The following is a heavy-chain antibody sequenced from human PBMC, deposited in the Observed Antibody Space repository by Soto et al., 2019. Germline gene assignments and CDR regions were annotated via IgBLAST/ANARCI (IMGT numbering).Heavy chain of an antibody. Sequence: QVQLVESGGGVVQPGRSLRLSCAASGFPFSSFGMHWVRQAPGKGLEWVALMSYHGSNKYYTDSVKGRFTISRDDSKNTLYLQTNSLRPEDTGVYYCTRAAGDFAWLASKFDHWVQGALVTVSS. J-gene: IGHJ4*02. V-gene: IGHV3-30*03. CDR3: TRAAGDFAWLASKFDH. CDR1: GFPFSSFG. CDR2: MSYHGSNK. D-gene: IGHD3-9*01.